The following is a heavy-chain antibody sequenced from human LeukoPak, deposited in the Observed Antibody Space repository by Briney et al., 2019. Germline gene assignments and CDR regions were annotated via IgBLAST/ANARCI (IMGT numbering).Heavy chain of an antibody. D-gene: IGHD3-10*01. CDR1: GGSFSGYY. J-gene: IGHJ6*02. CDR3: ARMVSRGVITTRFYYYGTDV. Sequence: PSETLSLTCAVYGGSFSGYYWSWIRQPPGKGLEWIGEINHSGSTNYNPSLKSRVTISVDTSKNQFSLKLSSVTAADTAVYYCARMVSRGVITTRFYYYGTDVWGQGTTVTVSS. V-gene: IGHV4-34*01. CDR2: INHSGST.